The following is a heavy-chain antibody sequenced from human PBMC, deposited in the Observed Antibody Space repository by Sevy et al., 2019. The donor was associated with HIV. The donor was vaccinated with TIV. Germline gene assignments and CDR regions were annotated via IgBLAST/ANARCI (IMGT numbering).Heavy chain of an antibody. D-gene: IGHD3-10*01. CDR1: GYTFTTFY. Sequence: ASVKVSCKTSGYTFTTFYIHWVRQAPGQGLEWMGIIIPIGGSTTYAQKFQGRVTITRDTSTSTVYMELSSLISDDTAVYYCASGIGVWGQGTLVTVSS. V-gene: IGHV1-46*01. J-gene: IGHJ4*02. CDR3: ASGIGV. CDR2: IIPIGGST.